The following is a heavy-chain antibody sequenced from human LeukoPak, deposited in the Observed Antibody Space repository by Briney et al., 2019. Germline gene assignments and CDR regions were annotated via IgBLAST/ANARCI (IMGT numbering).Heavy chain of an antibody. V-gene: IGHV1-69*04. Sequence: ASVKVSCKASGGTFSSYAISWVRQAPGQGLEWMGRIIPIFGIANYAQKFQGRVTITADKSTSTAYMELSSLRSEDTAVYYCARDSRTLITMVREGYDYYYYYYGMDVWGQGTTVTVSS. D-gene: IGHD3-10*01. J-gene: IGHJ6*02. CDR2: IIPIFGIA. CDR3: ARDSRTLITMVREGYDYYYYYYGMDV. CDR1: GGTFSSYA.